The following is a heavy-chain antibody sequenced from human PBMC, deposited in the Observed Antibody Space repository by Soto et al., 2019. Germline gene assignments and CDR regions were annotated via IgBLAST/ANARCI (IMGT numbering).Heavy chain of an antibody. Sequence: SETLSLTCTVSGGSISSGGYSWRWIRKSPEKGLEWLGCIYPTGSTYYHPSLKSRVTISIDTSRNQFSLNLTSVTAADTAVYYCARAPPGPSPRWVLWGQGTTVTVSS. V-gene: IGHV4-30-2*06. CDR1: GGSISSGGYS. CDR2: IYPTGST. CDR3: ARAPPGPSPRWVL. J-gene: IGHJ6*02. D-gene: IGHD3-10*01.